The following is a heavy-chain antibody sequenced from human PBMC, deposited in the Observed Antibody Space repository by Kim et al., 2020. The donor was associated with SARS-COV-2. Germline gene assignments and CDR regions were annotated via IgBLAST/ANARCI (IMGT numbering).Heavy chain of an antibody. Sequence: TIYADSVKGRFTISRDNAKITLYLQMNSLRAEDTAVYYCAKSTRERALDYWGQGTLVTVSS. CDR2: T. CDR3: AKSTRERALDY. V-gene: IGHV3-74*01. J-gene: IGHJ4*02. D-gene: IGHD1-26*01.